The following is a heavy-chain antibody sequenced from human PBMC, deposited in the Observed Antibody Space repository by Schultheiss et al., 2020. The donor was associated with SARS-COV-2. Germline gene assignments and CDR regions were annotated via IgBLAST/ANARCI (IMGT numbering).Heavy chain of an antibody. CDR2: ISAYNGNT. CDR3: AETTNPPHDYGDSHYYYYGMDV. V-gene: IGHV1-18*04. Sequence: ASVKVSCKASGYTFTSYGISWVRQAPGQGLEWMGWISAYNGNTNYAQKLQGRVTMTTDTSTSTAYMELRSLRSDDTAVYYCAETTNPPHDYGDSHYYYYGMDVWGQGTTVTVSS. J-gene: IGHJ6*02. D-gene: IGHD4-17*01. CDR1: GYTFTSYG.